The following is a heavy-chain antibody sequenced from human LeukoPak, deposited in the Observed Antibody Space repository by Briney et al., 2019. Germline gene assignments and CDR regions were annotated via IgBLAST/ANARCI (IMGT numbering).Heavy chain of an antibody. Sequence: GKSLRLSCAASGFTFDDYAMHWVRQAPGKGLEWVSGITWDSATIDYADSVKGRFTISRDNAKNSLYLQLNNLRTEDTAFYYCAKDIYGDYGPFDNWGQGTLATVSS. J-gene: IGHJ4*02. D-gene: IGHD4-17*01. V-gene: IGHV3-9*01. CDR3: AKDIYGDYGPFDN. CDR1: GFTFDDYA. CDR2: ITWDSATI.